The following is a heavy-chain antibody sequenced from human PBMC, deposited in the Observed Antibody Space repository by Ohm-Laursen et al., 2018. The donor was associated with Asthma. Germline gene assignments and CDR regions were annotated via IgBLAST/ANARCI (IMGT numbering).Heavy chain of an antibody. CDR3: ARGGSSGWYQYFQH. CDR1: GGTFSSYA. J-gene: IGHJ1*01. Sequence: SSVKVSRKASGGTFSSYAISWVRQAPGQGLEWMGGIIPIFGTANYAQKFQGRVTITADESTSTAYMELSSLRSEDTAVYYCARGGSSGWYQYFQHWGQGTLVTVSS. D-gene: IGHD6-19*01. V-gene: IGHV1-69*01. CDR2: IIPIFGTA.